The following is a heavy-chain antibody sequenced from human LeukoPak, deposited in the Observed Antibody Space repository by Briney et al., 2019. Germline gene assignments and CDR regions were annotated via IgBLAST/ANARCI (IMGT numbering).Heavy chain of an antibody. CDR3: ATGQDYPYYFDY. V-gene: IGHV1-69*05. J-gene: IGHJ4*02. CDR1: GGTFSSYA. Sequence: SVNVSCKASGGTFSSYAISWVRQAPGQGLEWMGGIIPIFGTANYAQKFQGRVTITTDESTSTAYMELSSLRSEDTAVYYCATGQDYPYYFDYWGQGTLVTVSS. D-gene: IGHD4-11*01. CDR2: IIPIFGTA.